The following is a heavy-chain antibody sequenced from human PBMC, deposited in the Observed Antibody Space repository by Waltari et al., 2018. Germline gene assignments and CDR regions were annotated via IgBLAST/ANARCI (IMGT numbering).Heavy chain of an antibody. Sequence: EVQLEESGGGLVQPGGSLRLSCAASGFTFSSYWMHWVRQAPGKGLGWVSRINSDGSTISYADSWKGRFTISRYNAKNTLYLQMNSLSAEDTAVYYCASAYYDILDWGQGTLVTVSS. V-gene: IGHV3-74*01. CDR2: INSDGSTI. CDR1: GFTFSSYW. D-gene: IGHD3-9*01. J-gene: IGHJ4*02. CDR3: ASAYYDILD.